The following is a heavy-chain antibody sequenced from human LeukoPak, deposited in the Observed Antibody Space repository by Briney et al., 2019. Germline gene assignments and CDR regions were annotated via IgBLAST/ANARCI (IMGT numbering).Heavy chain of an antibody. D-gene: IGHD1-26*01. CDR2: IYYSGST. V-gene: IGHV4-59*08. CDR3: ARGGSRRVFFDY. CDR1: GGSISSYY. Sequence: PSETLSLTCTVSGGSISSYYWSWIRQPPGKGLEWIGYIYYSGSTNYNPSLKSRVSISVDTSKNQFSLKLSSVTAADTAVYYCARGGSRRVFFDYWGQGTLVTVSS. J-gene: IGHJ4*02.